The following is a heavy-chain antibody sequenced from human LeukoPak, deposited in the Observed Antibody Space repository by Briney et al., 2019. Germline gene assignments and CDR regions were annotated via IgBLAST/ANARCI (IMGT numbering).Heavy chain of an antibody. Sequence: PGGSLRLSCAASGFTFSNYWTHWVRQTPGKGLVWVSRINSDASVTTYADSVKGRFTISRDNAKNTLYLQMNSLRAEATAVYYCARVTAVAGTSVGVDAWGQGILVTVS. J-gene: IGHJ4*02. CDR1: GFTFSNYW. CDR3: ARVTAVAGTSVGVDA. CDR2: INSDASVT. D-gene: IGHD6-19*01. V-gene: IGHV3-74*01.